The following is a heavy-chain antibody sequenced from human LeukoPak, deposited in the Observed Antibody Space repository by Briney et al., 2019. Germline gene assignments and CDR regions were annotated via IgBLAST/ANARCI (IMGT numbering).Heavy chain of an antibody. CDR3: AKGGVAAAGPFDY. J-gene: IGHJ4*02. CDR2: MNPNSGNT. D-gene: IGHD6-13*01. V-gene: IGHV1-8*01. Sequence: GASVKVSCKASGYTFTSYDINWVRQATGQGLEWMGWMNPNSGNTVYAQKFQGRVTMTRNTSISTAYMELSLTSEDTAVYFCAKGGVAAAGPFDYWGQGTPVTVSS. CDR1: GYTFTSYD.